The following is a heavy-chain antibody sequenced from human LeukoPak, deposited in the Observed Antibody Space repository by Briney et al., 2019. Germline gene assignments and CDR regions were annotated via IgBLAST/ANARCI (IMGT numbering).Heavy chain of an antibody. CDR2: IIPIFGTA. V-gene: IGHV1-69*13. D-gene: IGHD5-24*01. CDR3: ARAGRWLQFPLYFDY. CDR1: GGTFSSYA. Sequence: SVKVSCKASGGTFSSYAISWVRQAPGQGLEWMGGIIPIFGTANYAQKFQGRVTITADESTSTAYMELSSLRSEDTAVYYCARAGRWLQFPLYFDYWGQGTLVTVSS. J-gene: IGHJ4*02.